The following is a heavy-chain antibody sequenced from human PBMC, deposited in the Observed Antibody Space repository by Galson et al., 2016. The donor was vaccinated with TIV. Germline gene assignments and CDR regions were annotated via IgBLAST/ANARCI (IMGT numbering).Heavy chain of an antibody. D-gene: IGHD2/OR15-2a*01. CDR1: GYSFTVYR. Sequence: SVKVSCKASGYSFTVYRVHWVRQAPGQGLEWMGWIHPQNGGANYAQKFQGRVTLTRDTSISTVYMELRRLKSDDTAVDFCTRGGGGAYTFDAFDIWGQGTMVTVSS. V-gene: IGHV1-2*02. CDR3: TRGGGGAYTFDAFDI. J-gene: IGHJ3*02. CDR2: IHPQNGGA.